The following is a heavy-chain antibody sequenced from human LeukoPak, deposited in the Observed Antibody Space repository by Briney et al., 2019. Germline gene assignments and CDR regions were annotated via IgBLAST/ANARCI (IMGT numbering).Heavy chain of an antibody. CDR1: GFTFNSYG. Sequence: GGSLRLSCAASGFTFNSYGMHGVRQAPGKGLEWVAIISYDGSNQYYADSVKGRFTISRDNSKNTFYLQMNSLRAEDTAVYYCAKGGTVADLDYWGQGTLVTVSS. D-gene: IGHD6-19*01. J-gene: IGHJ4*02. V-gene: IGHV3-30*18. CDR2: ISYDGSNQ. CDR3: AKGGTVADLDY.